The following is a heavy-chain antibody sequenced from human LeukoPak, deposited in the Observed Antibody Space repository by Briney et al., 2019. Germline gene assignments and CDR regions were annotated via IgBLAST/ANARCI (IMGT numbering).Heavy chain of an antibody. Sequence: ASVKVSCKASGYTFTGYYMHWVRQAPGQGLEWMGWINPNSGGTNYAQKFQGRVTMTRDTSISTAYMELSRLRSDDTAVYYCARDRALGTERYSGYEPSFDYWGQGTLVTVSS. V-gene: IGHV1-2*02. D-gene: IGHD5-12*01. J-gene: IGHJ4*02. CDR1: GYTFTGYY. CDR2: INPNSGGT. CDR3: ARDRALGTERYSGYEPSFDY.